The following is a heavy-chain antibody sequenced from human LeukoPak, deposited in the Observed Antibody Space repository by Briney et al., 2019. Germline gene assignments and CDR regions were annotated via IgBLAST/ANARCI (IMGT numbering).Heavy chain of an antibody. CDR3: ARGDSSSWYEYYYYGMDV. J-gene: IGHJ6*02. V-gene: IGHV1-8*01. Sequence: ASVKVSCKASGYTFTSYDINWVRQATGQGLEGMGWRNPNSGNTGYAQKFQGRVTMTRNTSISTAYMELSSLRSEDTAVYYCARGDSSSWYEYYYYGMDVWGQGTTVTVSS. CDR2: RNPNSGNT. CDR1: GYTFTSYD. D-gene: IGHD6-13*01.